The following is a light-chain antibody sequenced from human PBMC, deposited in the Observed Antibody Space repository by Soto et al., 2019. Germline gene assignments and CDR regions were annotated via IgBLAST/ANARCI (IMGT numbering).Light chain of an antibody. CDR3: QHYNSYSEA. J-gene: IGKJ1*01. V-gene: IGKV1-5*03. CDR1: QTISSW. Sequence: DIQMTQSPATLSASVGDRVTITCRASQTISSWLAWYQQKPGEAPKLLIYKASNLNSGVPSRFSGSGSGTDFTLTISSLRPDDFATYYCQHYNSYSEAFGQGTKVDIK. CDR2: KAS.